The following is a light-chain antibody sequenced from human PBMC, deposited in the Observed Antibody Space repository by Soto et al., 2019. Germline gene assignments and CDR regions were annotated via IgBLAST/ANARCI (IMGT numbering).Light chain of an antibody. Sequence: DIQMTQSPSTLSASVGDRVTITCRASQSISSWLAWYQQKPGKAPKLLIYDASNLETGVPSRFSGSGSGTDFTFTISSLQPEDIATYYRQQYDNLHPFTFGPGTKVDIK. J-gene: IGKJ3*01. CDR1: QSISSW. V-gene: IGKV1-33*01. CDR3: QQYDNLHPFT. CDR2: DAS.